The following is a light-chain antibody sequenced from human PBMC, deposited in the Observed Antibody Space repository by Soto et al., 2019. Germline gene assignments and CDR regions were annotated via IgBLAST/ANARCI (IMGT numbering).Light chain of an antibody. CDR1: QPISSW. CDR3: QLGDNFPRA. CDR2: PAS. Sequence: SASVGDRVTITCRASQPISSWLAWYQQVPGQASYLLIYPASTLQSGVPSRFSVSGSGTDFTLTIVCLQPEDFATYYWQLGDNFPRACGEGTKVDIK. J-gene: IGKJ1*01. V-gene: IGKV1-12*01.